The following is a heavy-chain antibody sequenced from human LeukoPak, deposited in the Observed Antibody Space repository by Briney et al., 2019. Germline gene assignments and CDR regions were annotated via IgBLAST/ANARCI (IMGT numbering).Heavy chain of an antibody. J-gene: IGHJ6*03. CDR2: IKEDGSEK. CDR3: ARPCMVRGVIEIYYYYYMDV. Sequence: GGSLRLSCAASGFTFSSYEMNWVRQAPGKGLEWVANIKEDGSEKYYVDSVKGRFTISRDNAKNSLYLQMNSLRAEDTAVYYCARPCMVRGVIEIYYYYYMDVWGKGTTVTISS. D-gene: IGHD3-10*01. V-gene: IGHV3-7*03. CDR1: GFTFSSYE.